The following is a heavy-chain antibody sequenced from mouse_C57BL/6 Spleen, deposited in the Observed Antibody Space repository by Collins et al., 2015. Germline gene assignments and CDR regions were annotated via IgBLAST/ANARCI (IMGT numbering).Heavy chain of an antibody. CDR2: IDPSSGGT. J-gene: IGHJ2*01. V-gene: IGHV1-72*01. D-gene: IGHD2-5*01. CDR1: GYTFTSYW. Sequence: QVQLQQPGAELVKPGASVKLSCKASGYTFTSYWMHWVKQRPGRGLEWIGRIDPSSGGTKYNEKFKSKATLTVDKPSSTAYMQLSSLTSEDSAVYYCARMSYYSNYAYFDYWGQGTTLTVSS. CDR3: ARMSYYSNYAYFDY.